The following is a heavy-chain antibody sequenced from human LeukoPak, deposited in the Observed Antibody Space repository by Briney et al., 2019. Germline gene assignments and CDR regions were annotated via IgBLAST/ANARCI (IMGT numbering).Heavy chain of an antibody. CDR3: ARHRYDNTEYLIEYFDL. V-gene: IGHV4-39*01. Sequence: SETLSLTCTVSGDSISITNDYWACIRQPPGTGLEWIGSIHKSGNTYYNSSLESRVTVSVDTSKNHFSLKLVSVTVADTAVYYCARHRYDNTEYLIEYFDLWGRGTVVSVSS. D-gene: IGHD6-6*01. J-gene: IGHJ2*01. CDR2: IHKSGNT. CDR1: GDSISITNDY.